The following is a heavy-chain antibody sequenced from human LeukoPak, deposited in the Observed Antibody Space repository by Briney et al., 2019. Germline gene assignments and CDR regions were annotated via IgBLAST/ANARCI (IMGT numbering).Heavy chain of an antibody. J-gene: IGHJ4*02. D-gene: IGHD3-10*01. CDR3: GSLQQIRGLTVFDY. V-gene: IGHV4-34*01. CDR2: INQRGVT. Sequence: SETLSLTCALYGGSFSDYHWSWIRQPPGKGLEWIGEINQRGVTTYNPSLKSRATLSVDTSKRQFSLRLPSVTAADTAVYYCGSLQQIRGLTVFDYWGQGALVTVSS. CDR1: GGSFSDYH.